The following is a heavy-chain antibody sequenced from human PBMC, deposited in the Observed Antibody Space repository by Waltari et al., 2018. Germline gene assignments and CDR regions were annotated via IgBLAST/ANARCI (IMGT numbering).Heavy chain of an antibody. CDR3: AGALGSTYYYGMDV. D-gene: IGHD3-16*01. V-gene: IGHV4-38-2*01. CDR1: GYSISSGYY. CDR2: IYHSGST. J-gene: IGHJ6*02. Sequence: QVQLQESGPGLVKPSETLSLTCAVSGYSISSGYYWGWIRQPPGKGLEWIGSIYHSGSTYYNPSLKSRVTISVDTSKNQFSLKLSSVTAADTAVYYCAGALGSTYYYGMDVWGQGTTVTVSS.